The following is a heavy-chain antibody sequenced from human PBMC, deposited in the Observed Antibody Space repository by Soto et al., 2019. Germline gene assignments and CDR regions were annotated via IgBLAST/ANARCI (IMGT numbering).Heavy chain of an antibody. CDR3: ARADIGYGRGMDV. J-gene: IGHJ6*02. CDR2: IYYSGST. CDR1: GGSISSYY. Sequence: PSETLSLTCTVSGGSISSYYWSWIRQPPGKGLEWIGYIYYSGSTNYNPSLKSRVTISVDTSKNQFSLKLSSVTAADTAVYYCARADIGYGRGMDVWGQGTTVTVSS. D-gene: IGHD5-12*01. V-gene: IGHV4-59*01.